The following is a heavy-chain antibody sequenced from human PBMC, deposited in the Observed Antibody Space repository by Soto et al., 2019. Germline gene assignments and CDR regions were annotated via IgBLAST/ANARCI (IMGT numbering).Heavy chain of an antibody. CDR1: GGSMSSNY. V-gene: IGHV4-59*01. D-gene: IGHD4-17*01. J-gene: IGHJ4*02. CDR2: IYYTGST. Sequence: SETLSLTCTVSGGSMSSNYWTWIRQSPGKGLEWIGYIYYTGSTKYNPSLKSRVTISLDTSKNQFSLRLTSVTCADTAVYYCARGGSYGDFFVYWGQGAQVTVS. CDR3: ARGGSYGDFFVY.